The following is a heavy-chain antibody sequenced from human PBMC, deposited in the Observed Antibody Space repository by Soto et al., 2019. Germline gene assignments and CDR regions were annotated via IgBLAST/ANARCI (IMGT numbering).Heavy chain of an antibody. J-gene: IGHJ5*02. CDR3: TTYIVVVVAAQDWFDP. CDR2: IKSKTDGGTT. D-gene: IGHD2-15*01. CDR1: GFTFSNAW. V-gene: IGHV3-15*01. Sequence: GGSLRLSCAASGFTFSNAWMSWVRQAPGKGLEWVGRIKSKTDGGTTDYAAPVNGRFTISRDDSKNTLYLQMNSLKTEDTAVYYCTTYIVVVVAAQDWFDPWGQGTLVTVSS.